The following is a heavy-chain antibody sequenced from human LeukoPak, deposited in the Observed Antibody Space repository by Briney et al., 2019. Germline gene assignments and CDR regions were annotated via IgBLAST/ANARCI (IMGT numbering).Heavy chain of an antibody. CDR1: GFTFNNYG. CDR3: ARDKWGASTPRHFDN. V-gene: IGHV3-48*01. J-gene: IGHJ4*02. CDR2: ISSSSSTI. Sequence: RPGGSLRLSCAASGFTFNNYGMHWVRQAPGKGLEWVSYISSSSSTIYYADSVKGRFTISRDNAKNSLYLQMNSLRAEDTAVYYCARDKWGASTPRHFDNWGQGTLVTVSS. D-gene: IGHD1-26*01.